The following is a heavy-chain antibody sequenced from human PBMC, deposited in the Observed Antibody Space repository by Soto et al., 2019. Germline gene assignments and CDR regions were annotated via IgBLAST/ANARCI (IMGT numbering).Heavy chain of an antibody. Sequence: ASVKVSCKASGYIFSNFGLSWVRQAPGQGLEWMGWISGYNGNTNSAEKFQGRVTMTTDTSTSTAYMEVRSLTSDDTAVYYCARAKGYGLGWYSSSGMDVWGQGTTVTVSS. CDR2: ISGYNGNT. J-gene: IGHJ6*02. CDR3: ARAKGYGLGWYSSSGMDV. CDR1: GYIFSNFG. V-gene: IGHV1-18*01. D-gene: IGHD2-21*01.